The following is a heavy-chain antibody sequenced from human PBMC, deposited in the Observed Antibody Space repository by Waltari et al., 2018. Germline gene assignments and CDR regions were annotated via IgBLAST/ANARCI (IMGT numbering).Heavy chain of an antibody. CDR1: GYTFPGYY. CDR2: IDPNTGGT. D-gene: IGHD3-16*01. V-gene: IGHV1-2*02. Sequence: QVHLVQSGAEVRTPGASVKVSCKGSGYTFPGYYLHWLRQAPGQGLEWMGWIDPNTGGTKLAQKFQGRVTMTRDTSINTVYMELSSLGSDDTAVYYCARDLYDSRVPGDYFDYWGQGTLVTVSS. J-gene: IGHJ4*02. CDR3: ARDLYDSRVPGDYFDY.